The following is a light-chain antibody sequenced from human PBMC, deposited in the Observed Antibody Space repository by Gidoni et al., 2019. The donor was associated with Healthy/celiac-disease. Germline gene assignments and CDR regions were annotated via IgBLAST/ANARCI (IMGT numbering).Light chain of an antibody. V-gene: IGKV1-39*01. CDR1: QSISSY. Sequence: DIQMTQSPSSLSASVGDRVTITSRASQSISSYLNWYQQKPGKAPKLLIYAASSLQSGVPSRFSGSGSGTDFTLTISSLQPEDFATYYCQQSYSTPVYTFGQGTKLEIK. CDR3: QQSYSTPVYT. CDR2: AAS. J-gene: IGKJ2*01.